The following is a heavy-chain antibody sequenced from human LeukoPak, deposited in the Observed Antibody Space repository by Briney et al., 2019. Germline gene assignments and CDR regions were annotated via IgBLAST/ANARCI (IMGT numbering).Heavy chain of an antibody. CDR1: GFTFSIYA. D-gene: IGHD4-17*01. Sequence: GGSLRLSCAASGFTFSIYAMSWVRQAPGKGLEWVSVIRCSVDNTYYADSVKGRFTISRDNSKNMLYLLMNGLRAEDTAVYYCAKDIYGDYGGLDYWGQGTPVFVSS. V-gene: IGHV3-23*01. J-gene: IGHJ4*02. CDR3: AKDIYGDYGGLDY. CDR2: IRCSVDNT.